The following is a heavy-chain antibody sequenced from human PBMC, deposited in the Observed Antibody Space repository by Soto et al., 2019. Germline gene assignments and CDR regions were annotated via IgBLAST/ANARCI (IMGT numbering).Heavy chain of an antibody. CDR1: GFTFSSYS. Sequence: PGGSLRLSCAASGFTFSSYSMNWVRQAPGKGLEWVSSISSSSSYIYYADSVKGRFTISRDSAKNSLYLQMNSLRAEDTAVYYCARDPSEITIFGVVGMDVWGQGTTVTVSS. V-gene: IGHV3-21*01. D-gene: IGHD3-3*01. J-gene: IGHJ6*02. CDR3: ARDPSEITIFGVVGMDV. CDR2: ISSSSSYI.